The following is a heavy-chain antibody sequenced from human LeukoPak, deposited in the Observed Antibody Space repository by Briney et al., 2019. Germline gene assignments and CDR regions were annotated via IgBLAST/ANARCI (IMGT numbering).Heavy chain of an antibody. CDR1: GGSISRYY. CDR3: ARGSYDILTGYYTYYFDY. D-gene: IGHD3-9*01. CDR2: IYYSGST. Sequence: SETLSLTCTVSGGSISRYYWRWIRKPPGKGLVWIGYIYYSGSTNYNPSLKSRVTISVDTSKNQFSLKLSSVTAADTAVYYCARGSYDILTGYYTYYFDYWGQGTLVTVSS. V-gene: IGHV4-59*01. J-gene: IGHJ4*02.